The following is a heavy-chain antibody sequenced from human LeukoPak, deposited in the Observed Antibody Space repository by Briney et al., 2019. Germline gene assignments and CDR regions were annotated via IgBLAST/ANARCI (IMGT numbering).Heavy chain of an antibody. Sequence: AGGSLRLSCAASGFTFSSYAMTWVRQAPGKGLEWVSAISGSGGSTYYADSVKGRFTISRDNSKNTLYLQMNSLRAEDTAVYYCAKTTTVTTLRAPVDYWGQGTLVTVSS. CDR2: ISGSGGST. D-gene: IGHD4-17*01. V-gene: IGHV3-23*01. J-gene: IGHJ4*02. CDR1: GFTFSSYA. CDR3: AKTTTVTTLRAPVDY.